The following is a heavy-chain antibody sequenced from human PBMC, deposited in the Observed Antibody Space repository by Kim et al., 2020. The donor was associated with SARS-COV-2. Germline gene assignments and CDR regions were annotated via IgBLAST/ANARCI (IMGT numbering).Heavy chain of an antibody. CDR2: ISSNGGST. CDR3: ARGDYYEVGAFDI. D-gene: IGHD3-22*01. J-gene: IGHJ3*02. CDR1: GFTFSSYA. Sequence: GGSLRLSCAASGFTFSSYAMHWVRQAPGKGLEYVSAISSNGGSTYYANSVKGRFTISRDNSKNTLYLQMGSLRAEDMAVYYCARGDYYEVGAFDIWGQGTMVTVSS. V-gene: IGHV3-64*01.